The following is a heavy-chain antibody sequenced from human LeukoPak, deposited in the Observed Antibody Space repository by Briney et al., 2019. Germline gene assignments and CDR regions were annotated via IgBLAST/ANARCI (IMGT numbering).Heavy chain of an antibody. Sequence: ASVKVSCKASGYTFTGYYMHWVRQAPGKGLEWMGGFDPEDGETIYAQKFQGRVTMTEDTSTDTAYMELSSQRSEDTAVYYCATRGSSGYFGYWGQGTLVTVSS. CDR2: FDPEDGET. D-gene: IGHD3-22*01. CDR1: GYTFTGYY. J-gene: IGHJ4*02. V-gene: IGHV1-24*01. CDR3: ATRGSSGYFGY.